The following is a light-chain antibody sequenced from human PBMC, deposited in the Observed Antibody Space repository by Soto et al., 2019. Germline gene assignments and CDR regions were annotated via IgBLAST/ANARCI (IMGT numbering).Light chain of an antibody. CDR1: QSVSSD. CDR3: QQYNNWPT. J-gene: IGKJ1*01. V-gene: IGKV3-15*01. CDR2: GTS. Sequence: EIVVTQSPATLSVSPGERATLSCRASQSVSSDLAWYKQKPGQAPRLLIYGTSTRATGIPARLSGIASGTEFPLTISRLRSEYSAVYYCQQYNNWPTFGHGTKVDIK.